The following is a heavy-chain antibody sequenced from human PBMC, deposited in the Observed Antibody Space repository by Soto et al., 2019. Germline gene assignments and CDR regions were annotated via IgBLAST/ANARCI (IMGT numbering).Heavy chain of an antibody. V-gene: IGHV3-30-3*01. D-gene: IGHD3-9*01. Sequence: QVRLVESGGGVVQPGRSLRLSCAASGFTFRRYAMHWVLQAPGKGLEWVAFMSHEGSDKFYADSVVGRFTISRDNSKNTLFLQMNSLGADDTAVYYCSGILTGYYIAWGQGTLVTVSS. CDR1: GFTFRRYA. CDR2: MSHEGSDK. J-gene: IGHJ5*02. CDR3: SGILTGYYIA.